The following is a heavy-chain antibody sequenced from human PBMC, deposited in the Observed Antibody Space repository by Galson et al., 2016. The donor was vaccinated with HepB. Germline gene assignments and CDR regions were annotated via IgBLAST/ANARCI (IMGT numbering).Heavy chain of an antibody. CDR2: ISSSSTYI. D-gene: IGHD3-16*01. V-gene: IGHV3-21*01. CDR1: GFTFSDYW. Sequence: SLRLSCAASGFTFSDYWMSWVRQAPGKGLEWVAAISSSSTYIHYADSLKGRLTISRDNAQNSVFLQMNSLRVEDTAVYYCAREWGGYSYYMDVWGKGTSVTVSS. CDR3: AREWGGYSYYMDV. J-gene: IGHJ6*03.